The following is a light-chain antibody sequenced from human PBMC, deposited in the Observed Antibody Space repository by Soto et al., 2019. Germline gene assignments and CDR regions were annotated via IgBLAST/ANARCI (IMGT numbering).Light chain of an antibody. CDR3: SSYTRSATSV. V-gene: IGLV2-14*03. CDR2: DVN. CDR1: SSDVGGYNY. Sequence: QSVLTQPAPVSGSPGQSITISCTGTSSDVGGYNYVSWYQQHPGKAPKLMIYDVNNRLSGVSSRFSGSKSGNTASLTISGLQAEDEADYYCSSYTRSATSVFATGTRSPS. J-gene: IGLJ1*01.